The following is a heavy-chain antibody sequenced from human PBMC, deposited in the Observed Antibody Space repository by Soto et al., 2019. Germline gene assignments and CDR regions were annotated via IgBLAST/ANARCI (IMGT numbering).Heavy chain of an antibody. D-gene: IGHD2-2*01. J-gene: IGHJ4*02. CDR2: TRNKANSYAT. CDR1: GFTFSDHY. V-gene: IGHV3-72*01. Sequence: EVQLVESGGGLVQPGGSLRLSCAASGFTFSDHYMDWVRQAPGKGLEWVGRTRNKANSYATEYAASVKGRFTISRDDSKNSLYLHMNSLKTNDSAVYYCASSLGYCCSTTCHPYYFDYWGQGTLVTVSS. CDR3: ASSLGYCCSTTCHPYYFDY.